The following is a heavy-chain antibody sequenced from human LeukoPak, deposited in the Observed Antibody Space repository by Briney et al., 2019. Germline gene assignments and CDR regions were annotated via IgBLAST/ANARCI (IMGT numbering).Heavy chain of an antibody. D-gene: IGHD6-19*01. V-gene: IGHV4-38-2*02. CDR1: GYSISSGYY. CDR2: IYHSGST. J-gene: IGHJ6*03. CDR3: ARLGGWSFLYYMDV. Sequence: SETLSLTCTVSGYSISSGYYWGWIRQPPGKGLEWIGSIYHSGSTYYNPSLKSRVTISVDTSKNQFSLKLSSVTAADTAVYYCARLGGWSFLYYMDVWGKGTTVTISS.